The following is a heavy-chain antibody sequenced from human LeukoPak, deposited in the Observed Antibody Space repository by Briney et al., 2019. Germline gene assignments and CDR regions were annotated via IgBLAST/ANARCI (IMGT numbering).Heavy chain of an antibody. CDR1: GFTFSSYA. Sequence: AGGSLRLSCAASGFTFSSYAMHCVRQAPGKGLEWVAVISYDGSNKYYADSVKGRFTISRENSKKTLYLQMNSLRAEDTAVYYCASSYGDYDAYYYYGMDVWGQGTTVTVSS. V-gene: IGHV3-30-3*01. CDR3: ASSYGDYDAYYYYGMDV. CDR2: ISYDGSNK. D-gene: IGHD4-17*01. J-gene: IGHJ6*02.